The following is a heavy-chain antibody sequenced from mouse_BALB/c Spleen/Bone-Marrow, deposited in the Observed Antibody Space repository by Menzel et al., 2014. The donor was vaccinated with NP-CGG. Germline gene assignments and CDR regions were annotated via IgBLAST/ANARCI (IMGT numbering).Heavy chain of an antibody. J-gene: IGHJ2*01. Sequence: LQESGSVLVRPGASVKLSCKASGYTFTNSWMHWAKQRPGQGLEWIGEIHPNSGNTNYNEKFKGKATLTVDTSSSTAYVDLSSLTAEDSAVYYCAKGLTPDYWGQGTTLTVSS. D-gene: IGHD3-1*01. CDR2: IHPNSGNT. CDR1: GYTFTNSW. CDR3: AKGLTPDY. V-gene: IGHV1S130*01.